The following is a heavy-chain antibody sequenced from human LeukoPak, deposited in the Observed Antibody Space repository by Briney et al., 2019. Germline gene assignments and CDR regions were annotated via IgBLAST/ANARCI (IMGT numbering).Heavy chain of an antibody. V-gene: IGHV3-33*01. D-gene: IGHD3-16*01. CDR2: LWYDGSVE. Sequence: GGALRLSCAASGFTFRSYGMHWVRQAPGKGLEWVAILWYDGSVEYYADSVKGRFTISRDNFKNTLYLQMNSLRAEDTAVYYCARDWGSVTSFDYWGQGTLVTVSS. J-gene: IGHJ4*02. CDR1: GFTFRSYG. CDR3: ARDWGSVTSFDY.